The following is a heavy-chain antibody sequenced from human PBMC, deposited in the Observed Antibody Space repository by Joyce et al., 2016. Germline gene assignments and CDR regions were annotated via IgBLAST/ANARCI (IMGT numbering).Heavy chain of an antibody. D-gene: IGHD5-18*01. V-gene: IGHV3-66*02. Sequence: EVQLRDSGGGLVRPGGSLRLHCAVSGSSVSRTYIHWIRHAQGKGPEWVSVIYRGGDTLYADSVKGRFTISRDNSRNMVYLQMDSLRLEDTAIYYCATRPEDTLPIYVFDFWGQGTLVTVSA. J-gene: IGHJ4*02. CDR1: GSSVSRTY. CDR2: IYRGGDT. CDR3: ATRPEDTLPIYVFDF.